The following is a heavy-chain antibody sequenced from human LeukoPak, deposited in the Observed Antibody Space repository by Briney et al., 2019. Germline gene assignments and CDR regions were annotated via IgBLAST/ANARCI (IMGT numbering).Heavy chain of an antibody. J-gene: IGHJ4*02. CDR2: IKQDGSEK. V-gene: IGHV3-7*01. D-gene: IGHD3-10*01. CDR1: GFTVSSNY. CDR3: AANYYGSGSYHRDNDY. Sequence: PGGSLRLSCVASGFTVSSNYMSWVRQAPGKGLEWVANIKQDGSEKYYVDSVKGRFTISRDNAKNSLYLQMNSLRTEDTAAYYCAANYYGSGSYHRDNDYWGQGTLVTVSS.